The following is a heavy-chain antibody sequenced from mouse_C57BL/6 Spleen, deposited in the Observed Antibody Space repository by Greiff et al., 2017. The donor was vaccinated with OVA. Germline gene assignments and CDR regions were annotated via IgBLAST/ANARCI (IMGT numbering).Heavy chain of an antibody. CDR1: GYTFTSYW. V-gene: IGHV1-64*01. CDR2: IHPNSGST. J-gene: IGHJ2*01. Sequence: VQLHQPGAELVKPGASVKLSCKASGYTFTSYWMHWVKQRPGQGLEWIGMIHPNSGSTNYNEKFKSKATLTVDKSSSTAYMQLSSLTSEDSAVYYCAREVGRYFDYWGQGTTLTVSS. CDR3: AREVGRYFDY. D-gene: IGHD1-1*02.